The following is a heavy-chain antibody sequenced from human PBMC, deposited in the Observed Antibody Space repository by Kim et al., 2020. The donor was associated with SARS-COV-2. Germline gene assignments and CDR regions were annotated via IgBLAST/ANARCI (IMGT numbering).Heavy chain of an antibody. J-gene: IGHJ4*02. CDR2: IYSGGST. Sequence: GGSLRLSCAASGFTVSSNYMSWVRQAPGKGLEWVSVIYSGGSTYYADSVKGRFTISRDNSKNTLYLQMNSLRAEDTAVYYCARDLPPGLLRYWGQGTLVTVSS. V-gene: IGHV3-66*02. CDR1: GFTVSSNY. CDR3: ARDLPPGLLRY. D-gene: IGHD3-16*01.